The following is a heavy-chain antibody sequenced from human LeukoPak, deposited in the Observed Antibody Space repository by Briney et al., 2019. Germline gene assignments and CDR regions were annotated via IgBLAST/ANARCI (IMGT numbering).Heavy chain of an antibody. CDR3: ARGSSSSWTNYYYYYYMDV. V-gene: IGHV3-7*01. CDR2: IKQDGSEK. J-gene: IGHJ6*03. D-gene: IGHD6-13*01. CDR1: GFTFSSYA. Sequence: GGSLRLSCAASGFTFSSYAMSWVRQAPGKGLEWVANIKQDGSEKYYVDSVKGRFTISRDNAKNSLYLQMNSLRAEDTAVYYCARGSSSSWTNYYYYYYMDVWGKGTTVTVSS.